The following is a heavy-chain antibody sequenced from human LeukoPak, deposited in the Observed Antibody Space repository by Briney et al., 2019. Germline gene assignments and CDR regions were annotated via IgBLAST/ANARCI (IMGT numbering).Heavy chain of an antibody. J-gene: IGHJ6*03. CDR3: ARVGYCSSTSCRYYYYYTDV. D-gene: IGHD2-2*01. CDR1: GGSISSSSYY. Sequence: SETLSLTCTVSGGSISSSSYYWGWIRQPPGKGLRWIGSIYYSGSTYYNPSLKSRVTISVDTSKNQFSLKLSSVTAADTAVYYCARVGYCSSTSCRYYYYYTDVWGKGTTVTVSS. V-gene: IGHV4-39*07. CDR2: IYYSGST.